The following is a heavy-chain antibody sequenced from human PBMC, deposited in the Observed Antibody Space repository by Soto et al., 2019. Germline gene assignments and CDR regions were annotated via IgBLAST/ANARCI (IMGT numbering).Heavy chain of an antibody. CDR2: INHSGST. V-gene: IGHV4-34*01. Sequence: SETLSLTCAVYGGSFSGYYWSWIRQPPGKGLEWIGEINHSGSTNYNPSLKSRVTISVDTSKNQFSLKLSSVTAADTAVYYCARGPTRYSSSSFLSPWGQGTLVTVSS. CDR1: GGSFSGYY. CDR3: ARGPTRYSSSSFLSP. J-gene: IGHJ4*02. D-gene: IGHD6-6*01.